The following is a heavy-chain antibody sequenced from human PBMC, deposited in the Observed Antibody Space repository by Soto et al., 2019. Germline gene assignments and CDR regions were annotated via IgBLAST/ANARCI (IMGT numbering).Heavy chain of an antibody. D-gene: IGHD1-7*01. CDR1: GGSISSYY. CDR2: IYYSGST. CDR3: ATGFWNYVAFDI. V-gene: IGHV4-59*01. Sequence: SETLSLTCTVSGGSISSYYWSWIRQPPGKGLEWIGYIYYSGSTNYNPSLKSRVTISVDTSKNQFSLKLTSVTAADTAVYYCATGFWNYVAFDILGQGTTVTVS. J-gene: IGHJ3*02.